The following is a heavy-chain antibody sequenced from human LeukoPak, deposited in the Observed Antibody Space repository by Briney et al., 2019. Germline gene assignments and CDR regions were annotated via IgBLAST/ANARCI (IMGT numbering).Heavy chain of an antibody. D-gene: IGHD6-19*01. V-gene: IGHV1-2*02. CDR2: INPNTGGR. CDR1: GHPFTAYY. CDR3: ARVGMGWDTGYSDY. Sequence: ASVKVSCKASGHPFTAYYMHWVRQAPGQGLEWMGWINPNTGGRNYAQRFQGRVTMTRDTSTSTVYMELSSLRSDDTAVYYCARVGMGWDTGYSDYWGQGTLVTVSS. J-gene: IGHJ4*02.